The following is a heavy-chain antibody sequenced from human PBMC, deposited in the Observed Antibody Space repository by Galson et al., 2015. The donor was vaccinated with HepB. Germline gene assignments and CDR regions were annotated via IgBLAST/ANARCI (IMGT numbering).Heavy chain of an antibody. Sequence: SLRLSCAASGFTFSDYYMSWIRQAPGKGLEWVSYMSSSDSTIFYADSVKGRFIISRDNAKNSLYLQMNSLRVEDTAVYYCARAALGWFDPWGQGTPVTVSS. CDR2: MSSSDSTI. CDR3: ARAALGWFDP. J-gene: IGHJ5*02. D-gene: IGHD6-25*01. V-gene: IGHV3-11*01. CDR1: GFTFSDYY.